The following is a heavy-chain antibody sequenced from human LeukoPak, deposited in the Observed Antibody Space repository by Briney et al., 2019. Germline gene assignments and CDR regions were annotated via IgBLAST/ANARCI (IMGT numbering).Heavy chain of an antibody. D-gene: IGHD3-22*01. CDR3: AKALSYYYDQGAFDI. CDR2: ISWNSGSV. Sequence: GGSLRLSCAASGFTFDDYAMHWVRQAPGKGLEWVSGISWNSGSVGYADSVKGRFTISRDNAKNSLYLQMNSLRAVDTALYYCAKALSYYYDQGAFDIWGQGTMVTVSS. V-gene: IGHV3-9*01. J-gene: IGHJ3*02. CDR1: GFTFDDYA.